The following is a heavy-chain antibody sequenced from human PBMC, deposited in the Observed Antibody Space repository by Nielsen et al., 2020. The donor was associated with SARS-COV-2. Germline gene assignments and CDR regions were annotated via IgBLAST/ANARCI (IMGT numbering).Heavy chain of an antibody. J-gene: IGHJ5*02. CDR3: ASLRGLVWFGELFSNWFDP. Sequence: SETLSLTCTVSGGSISSSSYYWGWIRQHPGKGLEWIGEISHSGSTSFNPSLKSRVIISLDTSKNQFSLKLSSVTAADTAIYWCASLRGLVWFGELFSNWFDPWGQGTLVTVSS. D-gene: IGHD3-10*01. V-gene: IGHV4-39*07. CDR2: ISHSGST. CDR1: GGSISSSSYY.